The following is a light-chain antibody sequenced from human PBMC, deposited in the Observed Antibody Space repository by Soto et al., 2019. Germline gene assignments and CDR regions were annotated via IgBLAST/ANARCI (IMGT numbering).Light chain of an antibody. CDR1: SSNIGAGYD. CDR3: QYDDSSLRVV. Sequence: QSVLTQPPSVSGAPGQRVTISCTGSSSNIGAGYDVHWYQQLPGTAPQLLIYGNSKRPSGVPDRFSGSKSGTSASLASTGLQAEDEADYSGQYDDSSLRVVFGGGTKLTVL. V-gene: IGLV1-40*01. J-gene: IGLJ2*01. CDR2: GNS.